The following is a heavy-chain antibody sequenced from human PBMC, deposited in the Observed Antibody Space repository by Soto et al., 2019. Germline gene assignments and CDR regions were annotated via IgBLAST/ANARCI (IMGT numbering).Heavy chain of an antibody. CDR1: GFTFTSYF. CDR2: MNSDGSNT. CDR3: VRSGSGWGHHDAFDI. Sequence: HPGGSLRLSCAASGFTFTSYFIHWVRQAPGKGLVWLSRMNSDGSNTNYADSVKGRFTISRDNAKNTVYLQMNSLRADDTAVYHCVRSGSGWGHHDAFDIWGQGTMVTVSS. V-gene: IGHV3-74*01. D-gene: IGHD6-19*01. J-gene: IGHJ3*02.